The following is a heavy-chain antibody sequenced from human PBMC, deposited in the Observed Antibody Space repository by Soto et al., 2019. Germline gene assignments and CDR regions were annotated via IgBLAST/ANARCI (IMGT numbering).Heavy chain of an antibody. Sequence: SVKVSCKASGGTFSSYAISWVRQAPGQGLEWMGGIIPIFGTANYAQKFQGRVTITTDSSTSTAYMELRSLRSDDTAVYYCASATSIAIGLRNWGQGTLV. V-gene: IGHV1-69*05. CDR3: ASATSIAIGLRN. CDR2: IIPIFGTA. D-gene: IGHD6-6*01. J-gene: IGHJ4*02. CDR1: GGTFSSYA.